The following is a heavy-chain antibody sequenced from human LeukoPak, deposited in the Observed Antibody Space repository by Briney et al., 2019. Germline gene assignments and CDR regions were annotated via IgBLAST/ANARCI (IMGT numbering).Heavy chain of an antibody. CDR2: IYPGDSDT. CDR3: ARLVPTRRSGYDSYFDY. Sequence: GESLQISCNGSGYSFTSYWIGWVRQLPGKGLEWMGIIYPGDSDTRYSPSFQGQVTISADKSISTAYLPWSSLKASDTAMYYCARLVPTRRSGYDSYFDYWGQGTLVTVSS. D-gene: IGHD5-12*01. V-gene: IGHV5-51*01. CDR1: GYSFTSYW. J-gene: IGHJ4*02.